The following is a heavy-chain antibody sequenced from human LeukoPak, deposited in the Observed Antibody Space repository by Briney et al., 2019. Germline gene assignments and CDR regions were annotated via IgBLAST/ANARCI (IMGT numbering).Heavy chain of an antibody. V-gene: IGHV3-48*03. D-gene: IGHD3-22*01. J-gene: IGHJ4*02. Sequence: PGGSLRLSCAASGFSFDDYAMNWVRQAPGKGLEWVSYITSRGSTIYYADSVKGRFTMSRDNDKNSLYLQMNSLSAADTAVYYCATSSAYYYFDFDYWGQGTLVTVSS. CDR2: ITSRGSTI. CDR1: GFSFDDYA. CDR3: ATSSAYYYFDFDY.